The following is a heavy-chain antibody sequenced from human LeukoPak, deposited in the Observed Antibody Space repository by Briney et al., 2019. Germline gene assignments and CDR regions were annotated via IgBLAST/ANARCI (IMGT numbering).Heavy chain of an antibody. D-gene: IGHD5-12*01. Sequence: PSETLSLTCTVSGGSISGYYWSWIRQPPGKGLEWIGEINHSGSTNYNPSLKSRVTISVDTSKNQFSLKLSSVTAADTAVYYCARDIVATIRHYYYYYGMDVWGQGTTVTVSS. J-gene: IGHJ6*02. CDR2: INHSGST. V-gene: IGHV4-34*01. CDR1: GGSISGYY. CDR3: ARDIVATIRHYYYYYGMDV.